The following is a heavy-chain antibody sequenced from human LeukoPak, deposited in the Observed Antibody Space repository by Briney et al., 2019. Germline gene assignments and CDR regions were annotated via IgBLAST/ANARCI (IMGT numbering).Heavy chain of an antibody. CDR1: GFTFSSYG. Sequence: GGSLRLSCAASGFTFSSYGMHWVRQAPGKGLEWVAFIRYDGSNKYYADSVKGRFTISRDNSKNTLYLQMNSLRAEDTAVYYCAKSGAGYCSSTSCYAGDYWGQGTLVTVSS. V-gene: IGHV3-30*02. CDR3: AKSGAGYCSSTSCYAGDY. D-gene: IGHD2-2*01. J-gene: IGHJ4*02. CDR2: IRYDGSNK.